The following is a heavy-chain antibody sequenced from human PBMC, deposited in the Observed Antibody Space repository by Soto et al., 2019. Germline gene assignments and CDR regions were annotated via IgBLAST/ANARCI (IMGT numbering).Heavy chain of an antibody. CDR1: GFTFSNSA. D-gene: IGHD3-22*01. J-gene: IGHJ4*02. CDR3: AKAPLRDNTGYVFDY. CDR2: ISFSGGNT. Sequence: EVRLLESGRGLVQPGGSLRLSCATSGFTFSNSAMSWVRQAPGKGLEWVSFISFSGGNTYYADSVKGRFTISGDNSKNTLYLQMNSLRAEDTAAYYCAKAPLRDNTGYVFDYWGQGTLVTVSS. V-gene: IGHV3-23*01.